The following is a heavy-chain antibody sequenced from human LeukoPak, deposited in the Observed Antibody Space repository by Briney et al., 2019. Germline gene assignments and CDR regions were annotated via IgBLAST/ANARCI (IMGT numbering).Heavy chain of an antibody. CDR1: GFTFSSYA. V-gene: IGHV3-53*01. CDR2: IYSGGST. Sequence: PGGSLRLSCAASGFTFSSYAMSWVRQAPGKGLEWVSVIYSGGSTYFADSVKGRFTISRDNPKNTVYLQMNSLRAEDTAVYYCARERVRDYYDSSGYLDYWGQGTLVTVSS. D-gene: IGHD3-22*01. J-gene: IGHJ4*02. CDR3: ARERVRDYYDSSGYLDY.